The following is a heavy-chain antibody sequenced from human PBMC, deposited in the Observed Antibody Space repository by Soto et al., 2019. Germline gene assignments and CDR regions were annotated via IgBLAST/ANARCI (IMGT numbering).Heavy chain of an antibody. J-gene: IGHJ6*02. CDR2: ISYDGINK. CDR1: GFSFSSYA. Sequence: GGSLRLSCAASGFSFSSYARHWVRQAPGKGLEWVAVISYDGINKYYADSVKGRFTISRDNSKNTLYLQMNSLRAEDTAVYYCARAINLVIFPPRGMDVWGQGTTVTVSS. D-gene: IGHD3-22*01. V-gene: IGHV3-30-3*01. CDR3: ARAINLVIFPPRGMDV.